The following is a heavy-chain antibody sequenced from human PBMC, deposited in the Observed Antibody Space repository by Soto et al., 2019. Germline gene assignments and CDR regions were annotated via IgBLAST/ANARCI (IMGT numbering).Heavy chain of an antibody. CDR3: ARLSYCSGGSCYSSNWFDP. CDR1: GYSFTSYW. D-gene: IGHD2-15*01. V-gene: IGHV5-51*01. CDR2: IYPGDSDT. Sequence: GESLKISCKGSGYSFTSYWIGWVRQMPGKGLEWMGIIYPGDSDTRYSPSFQGQVTISADKSISTAYLQWSSLKASDTAMYYCARLSYCSGGSCYSSNWFDPWGQGTLVTVSS. J-gene: IGHJ5*02.